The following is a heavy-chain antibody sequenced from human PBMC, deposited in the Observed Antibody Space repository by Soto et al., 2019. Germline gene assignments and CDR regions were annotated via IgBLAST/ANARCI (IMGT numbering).Heavy chain of an antibody. CDR2: IKYSGTT. V-gene: IGHV4-39*07. CDR1: GGSISSSRCH. J-gene: IGHJ4*02. D-gene: IGHD3-10*01. Sequence: PSETLSLTCTVSGGSISSSRCHWGWIRQPPGKGLEWIASIKYSGTTFYNPSLKSRVTISVDTSKNQFSLKLSSVTAADTAVYYCARVGGFGATTIDYWGQGTLVTVSS. CDR3: ARVGGFGATTIDY.